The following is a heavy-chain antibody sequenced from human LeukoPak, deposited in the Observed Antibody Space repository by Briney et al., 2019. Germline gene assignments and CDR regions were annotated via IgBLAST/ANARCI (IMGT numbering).Heavy chain of an antibody. CDR3: ARRGSSSWYSGAFDI. V-gene: IGHV3-9*01. J-gene: IGHJ3*02. Sequence: PGGSLRLSCAASGFTFDDYAMHWVRQAPGKGLEWVSGISWNSGSIGYADSVKGRFTISRDNAKNSLYLQMSSLRAEDTAVYYCARRGSSSWYSGAFDIWGQGTMVTVSS. CDR1: GFTFDDYA. D-gene: IGHD6-13*01. CDR2: ISWNSGSI.